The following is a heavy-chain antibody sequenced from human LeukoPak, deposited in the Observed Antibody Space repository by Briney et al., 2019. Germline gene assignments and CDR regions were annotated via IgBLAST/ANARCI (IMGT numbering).Heavy chain of an antibody. D-gene: IGHD3-10*01. CDR1: GYTFTSYD. J-gene: IGHJ5*02. V-gene: IGHV1-8*01. Sequence: GASVKVSCKASGYTFTSYDINWVRQATGQGLEWMGWMNPNSGNTGYAQKFQGRVAMTRNTSVSTAYMELSSLTSEDTAVYYCARGQYGSGSSGFDPWGQGTLVTVSS. CDR2: MNPNSGNT. CDR3: ARGQYGSGSSGFDP.